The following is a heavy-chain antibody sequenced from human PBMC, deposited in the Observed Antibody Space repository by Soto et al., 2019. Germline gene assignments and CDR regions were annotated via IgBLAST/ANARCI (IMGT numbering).Heavy chain of an antibody. J-gene: IGHJ4*02. V-gene: IGHV3-23*01. CDR1: GFFFSSYT. CDR3: AKARDQQWVRLPFDY. CDR2: FSATSENT. Sequence: EVQLLESGGGLVQPGGSLRRSCVGSGFFFSSYTMTWVRQAPGKGLEWVSSFSATSENTYYADSVRGRFTISRDNSKNTLFVQMNSLTAEDTAMYYCAKARDQQWVRLPFDYWGQGILVIVSS. D-gene: IGHD6-19*01.